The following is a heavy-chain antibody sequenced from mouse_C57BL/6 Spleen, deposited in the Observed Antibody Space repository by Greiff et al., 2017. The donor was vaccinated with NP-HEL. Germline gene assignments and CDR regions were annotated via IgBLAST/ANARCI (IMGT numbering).Heavy chain of an antibody. CDR2: INYDGSST. J-gene: IGHJ1*03. CDR3: ARDLGLKGYWYFDV. V-gene: IGHV5-16*01. CDR1: GFTFSDYY. Sequence: LQQSEGGLVQPGSSMKLSCTASGFTFSDYYMAWVRQVPEKGLEWVANINYDGSSTYYLDSLKSRFIISRDNAKNILYLQMSSLKSEDTATYYCARDLGLKGYWYFDVWGTGTTVTVSS. D-gene: IGHD3-3*01.